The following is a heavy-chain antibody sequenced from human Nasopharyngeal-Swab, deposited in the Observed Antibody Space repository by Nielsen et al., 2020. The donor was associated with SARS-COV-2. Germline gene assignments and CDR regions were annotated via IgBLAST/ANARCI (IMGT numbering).Heavy chain of an antibody. D-gene: IGHD3-3*01. V-gene: IGHV3-33*01. CDR2: IWYDGSNK. CDR1: GFTFSSYG. CDR3: ARGNDFRSGYHPYYYDY. J-gene: IGHJ4*02. Sequence: SLKISCAASGFTFSSYGMHWVRQAPGKGPEWVALIWYDGSNKYYADSVKGRFTISRDNSKNTLYLQINSLRAEDTAVYYCARGNDFRSGYHPYYYDYWGQGTVVTVSS.